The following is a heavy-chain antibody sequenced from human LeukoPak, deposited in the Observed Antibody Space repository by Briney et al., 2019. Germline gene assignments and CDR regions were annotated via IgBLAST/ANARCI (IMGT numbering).Heavy chain of an antibody. V-gene: IGHV1-3*01. Sequence: ASVKVSCKTSGYIFTTYAIHWVRQAPGRGLEWMGLINADDGNTRYSQRFQGRVTITRDTSANTAYMELSSLRFEDTAVYYCARGIVVGPSANWFDPWGQGTPVTVSS. J-gene: IGHJ5*02. CDR1: GYIFTTYA. D-gene: IGHD2-2*01. CDR3: ARGIVVGPSANWFDP. CDR2: INADDGNT.